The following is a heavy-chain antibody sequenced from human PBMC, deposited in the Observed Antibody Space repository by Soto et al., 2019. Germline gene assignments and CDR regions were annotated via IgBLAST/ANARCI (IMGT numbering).Heavy chain of an antibody. CDR1: GFTFEDYA. CDR2: ISWNSGSI. J-gene: IGHJ6*02. Sequence: PGGSLRLSCEASGFTFEDYAMHWVRQTPGKGLEWVSGISWNSGSIGYADSVKGRFTISRDNAKNSLYLQMNSLRADDTAFYYCAKDLAGKGNYYYYYGMDVWGQGTTVTVSS. D-gene: IGHD6-19*01. V-gene: IGHV3-9*01. CDR3: AKDLAGKGNYYYYYGMDV.